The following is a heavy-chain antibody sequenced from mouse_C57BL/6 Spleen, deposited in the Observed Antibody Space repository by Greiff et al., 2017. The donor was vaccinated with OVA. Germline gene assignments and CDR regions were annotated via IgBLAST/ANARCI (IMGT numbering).Heavy chain of an antibody. J-gene: IGHJ1*03. CDR2: IYPGDGDT. CDR3: ARDDYDDWYFDV. V-gene: IGHV1-82*01. D-gene: IGHD2-4*01. CDR1: GFAFSSSW. Sequence: QVQLQQSGPELVKPGASVKISCKASGFAFSSSWMNWVKQRPGKGLEWIGRIYPGDGDTNYNGKFTGQATLTADKSSSTAYMQLSSLTSEDSAVYFCARDDYDDWYFDVWGTGTTVTVSS.